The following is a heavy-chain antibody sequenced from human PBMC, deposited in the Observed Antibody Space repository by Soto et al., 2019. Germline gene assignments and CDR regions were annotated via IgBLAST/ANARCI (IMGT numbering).Heavy chain of an antibody. V-gene: IGHV3-30-3*01. CDR2: ISFDGTYK. D-gene: IGHD3-9*01. CDR1: GFTFSSYA. CDR3: ASLCSVLRDCDWSLGD. J-gene: IGHJ4*02. Sequence: QVQLVESGGGVVQPGRSLRLSCVASGFTFSSYAMHWVRQAPGKGLEWAAVISFDGTYKFYADSVKGRFTNSRDNSKNALYIQMNSLRAEDTAVYYCASLCSVLRDCDWSLGDWGQGSLVTVSS.